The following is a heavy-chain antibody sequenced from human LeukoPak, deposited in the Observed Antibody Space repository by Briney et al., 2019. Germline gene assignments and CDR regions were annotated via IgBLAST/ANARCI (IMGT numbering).Heavy chain of an antibody. J-gene: IGHJ6*02. Sequence: GASVKVSCKASGYTFTTYGISWVRLAPGQGLEWMGWISAYNGNTNYAQQFQGRVTMTTDTSMSTAYMELRSLRSDDTAVYYCARVSVATYYYYGMDVWGQGTTVTVSS. CDR1: GYTFTTYG. V-gene: IGHV1-18*01. CDR2: ISAYNGNT. D-gene: IGHD2-15*01. CDR3: ARVSVATYYYYGMDV.